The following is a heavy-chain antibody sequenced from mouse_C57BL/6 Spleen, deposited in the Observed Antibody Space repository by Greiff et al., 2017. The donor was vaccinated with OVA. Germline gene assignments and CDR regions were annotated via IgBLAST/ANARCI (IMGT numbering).Heavy chain of an antibody. CDR3: ANCNGSSYAMDY. CDR1: GYTFTSYW. J-gene: IGHJ4*01. CDR2: IDPSDSYT. Sequence: QVQLQQPGAELVKPGTSVKMSCKASGYTFTSYWMHWVKQRHGQGLEWIGVIDPSDSYTNYNQKFKGKATLTVDTSSSTAYMQLSSLTSEDAAVYYSANCNGSSYAMDYWGQGTSVTVSS. D-gene: IGHD1-1*01. V-gene: IGHV1-59*01.